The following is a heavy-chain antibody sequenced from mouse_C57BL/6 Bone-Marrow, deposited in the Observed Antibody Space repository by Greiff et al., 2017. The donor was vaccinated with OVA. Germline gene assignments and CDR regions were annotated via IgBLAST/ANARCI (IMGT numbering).Heavy chain of an antibody. CDR3: ARKGYGSPFDY. J-gene: IGHJ2*01. Sequence: QVQLQQSGAELVKPGASVKISCKASGYAFSSYWMNWVKQRPGTGLEWIGQIYPGDGDTNYNGKFKGKATLTADKSSSTAYMQLSSLTSEDSAVYFCARKGYGSPFDYWGQGTTLTVSS. CDR2: IYPGDGDT. D-gene: IGHD1-1*01. CDR1: GYAFSSYW. V-gene: IGHV1-80*01.